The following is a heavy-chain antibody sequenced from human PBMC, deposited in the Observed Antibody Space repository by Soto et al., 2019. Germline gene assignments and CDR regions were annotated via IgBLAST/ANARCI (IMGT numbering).Heavy chain of an antibody. V-gene: IGHV1-69*12. CDR1: GGTFSSYA. J-gene: IGHJ6*02. D-gene: IGHD3-10*01. Sequence: QVQLVQSGAEVKKPGSSVKVSCKASGGTFSSYAISWVRQAPGQGLEWMGGIIPIFDTADYAQKFQARVTITADESTRPAYMELRSLRSEDTAVYYCASQGRDGSQYDYYYGMDVWGQGTTVTVSS. CDR3: ASQGRDGSQYDYYYGMDV. CDR2: IIPIFDTA.